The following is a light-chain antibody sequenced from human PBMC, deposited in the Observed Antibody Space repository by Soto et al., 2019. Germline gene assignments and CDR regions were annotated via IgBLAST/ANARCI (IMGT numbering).Light chain of an antibody. CDR1: SSDVGGYNY. CDR3: SSYTSSSTYV. CDR2: DVS. V-gene: IGLV2-14*01. J-gene: IGLJ1*01. Sequence: QSVLTQPASVSGSPGQSITISCTGTSSDVGGYNYVSWYQQHPGKAPKLMIYDVSNRPSGASNRFSGSKSGNTASLTISVLQAEDEADYYCSSYTSSSTYVFGTGTKVTVL.